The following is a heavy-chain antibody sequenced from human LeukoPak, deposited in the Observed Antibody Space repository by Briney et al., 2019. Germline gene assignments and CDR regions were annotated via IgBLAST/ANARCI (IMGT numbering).Heavy chain of an antibody. Sequence: GGSLRLSCAASGFTVSSNYMTWVRQAPGKGLEWVSVIYSGGNTYYADSVKGRFTISRDNSKNTLYLQMNSLRAEDTAVYYCARVLQSAFHIWGQGTMVTVSS. J-gene: IGHJ3*02. CDR1: GFTVSSNY. D-gene: IGHD2-15*01. CDR3: ARVLQSAFHI. V-gene: IGHV3-66*01. CDR2: IYSGGNT.